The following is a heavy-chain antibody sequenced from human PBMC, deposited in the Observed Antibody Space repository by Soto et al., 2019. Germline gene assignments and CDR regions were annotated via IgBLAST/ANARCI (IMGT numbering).Heavy chain of an antibody. Sequence: ASVKVSCKASGYTFTSYYMHWVRQAXXLGLEWMGIINPSGGSTSYAQKFQGRVTMTRDTSTSTVYMELSSLRSGDTAVFYCATQSGSSGYDYYVLDYWGQGTLVTVSS. CDR3: ATQSGSSGYDYYVLDY. D-gene: IGHD5-12*01. CDR2: INPSGGST. V-gene: IGHV1-46*01. J-gene: IGHJ4*02. CDR1: GYTFTSYY.